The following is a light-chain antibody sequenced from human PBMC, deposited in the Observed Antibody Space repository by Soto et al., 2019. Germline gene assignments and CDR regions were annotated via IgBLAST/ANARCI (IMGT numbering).Light chain of an antibody. CDR2: DAS. V-gene: IGKV3-11*01. CDR3: QQYGSSPWT. CDR1: QSVSSY. Sequence: EIVFTQSPATVSLSPGERATLSCRASQSVSSYLAWYQQKPGQAPRLLIYDASNRATGIPARFSGSGSGTDFTLTISSLEPEDFAVYYCQQYGSSPWTFGHGTKVDI. J-gene: IGKJ1*01.